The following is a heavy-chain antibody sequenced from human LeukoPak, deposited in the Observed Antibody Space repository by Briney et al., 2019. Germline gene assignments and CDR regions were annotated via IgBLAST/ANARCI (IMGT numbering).Heavy chain of an antibody. CDR2: IYYSGST. J-gene: IGHJ4*02. CDR1: GGSVTNTNYY. Sequence: SETLSLTCTVSGGSVTNTNYYWGWIRQPPGKGLEWIGTIYYSGSTYYKASLKSRVTISVDTSKNQFSLKLSSVTAADTAVYYCTKHVGRVASPADCWGQGTLVTVSS. V-gene: IGHV4-39*01. CDR3: TKHVGRVASPADC. D-gene: IGHD5-12*01.